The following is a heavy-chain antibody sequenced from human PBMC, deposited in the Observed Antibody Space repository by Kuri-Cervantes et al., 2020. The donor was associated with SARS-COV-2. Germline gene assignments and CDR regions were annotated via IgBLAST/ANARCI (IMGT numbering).Heavy chain of an antibody. CDR1: GFTFSSYA. V-gene: IGHV3-23*01. D-gene: IGHD6-13*01. Sequence: GESLKISCAASGFTFSSYAMSWVRQAPGKGLEWVSAISGSGGSTYYADSVKGRFTISRDNSKNTLYLQMNSLSAEDTAVYYCAGASSTWYRGSWFDPWGQGTLVTVSS. J-gene: IGHJ5*01. CDR2: ISGSGGST. CDR3: AGASSTWYRGSWFDP.